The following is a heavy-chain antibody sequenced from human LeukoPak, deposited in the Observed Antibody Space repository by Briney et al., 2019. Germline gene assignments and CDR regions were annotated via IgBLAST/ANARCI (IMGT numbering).Heavy chain of an antibody. CDR1: GFTFSNYG. V-gene: IGHV3-30*02. Sequence: GGSLRLSCAASGFTFSNYGIHWVRQAPGKGLEWVAVIYDDGSKEYFADSVKGRFTISRDNSKNTLYLQMNSLRAEDTAVYYCAKGSPRSGSYYCYWGQGTLVTVSS. J-gene: IGHJ4*02. CDR2: IYDDGSKE. CDR3: AKGSPRSGSYYCY. D-gene: IGHD3-10*01.